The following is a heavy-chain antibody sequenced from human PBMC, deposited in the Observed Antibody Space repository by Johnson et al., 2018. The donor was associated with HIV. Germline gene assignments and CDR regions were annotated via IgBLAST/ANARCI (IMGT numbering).Heavy chain of an antibody. CDR2: IKSKTDGGTT. Sequence: VQLVESGGGLVKPGGSLRLSCAASGFIFSNAWMSWVRQAPGKGLEWVGRIKSKTDGGTTDYAAPVQGRGTISRDDSKSKLYLQMNRLKTEETAVYYCWGLVGAYDAFDIWGQGTMVTVSS. V-gene: IGHV3-15*01. CDR3: WGLVGAYDAFDI. D-gene: IGHD1-26*01. J-gene: IGHJ3*02. CDR1: GFIFSNAW.